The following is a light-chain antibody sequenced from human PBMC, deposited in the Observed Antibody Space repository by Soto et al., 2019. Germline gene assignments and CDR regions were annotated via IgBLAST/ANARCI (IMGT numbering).Light chain of an antibody. Sequence: EIVLTHSPATLSCSPGERATLSFRASQSVSSYLAWYQQKPGQAPRLLIYDASNRATGIPARFSGSGSGTDFTLTISSLESEDFAVYYCQQRSNWPPTTFGQGTRLEIK. CDR1: QSVSSY. CDR2: DAS. CDR3: QQRSNWPPTT. V-gene: IGKV3-11*01. J-gene: IGKJ5*01.